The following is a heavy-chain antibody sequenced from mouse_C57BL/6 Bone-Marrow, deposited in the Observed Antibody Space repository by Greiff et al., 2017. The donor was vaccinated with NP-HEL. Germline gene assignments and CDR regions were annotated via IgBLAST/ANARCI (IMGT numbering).Heavy chain of an antibody. CDR1: GFTITNTS. V-gene: IGHV14-3*01. Sequence: VQLKESVAELVRPGASVKLSCTASGFTITNTSMHWVKQRPEQGLERIGRIDPANGNTNSAPKFPVPATITADTSSNTADLQLSSLTSEDTAIYCCALLLWGGAYWGQGTLVTVAA. D-gene: IGHD1-1*02. J-gene: IGHJ3*01. CDR2: IDPANGNT. CDR3: ALLLWGGAY.